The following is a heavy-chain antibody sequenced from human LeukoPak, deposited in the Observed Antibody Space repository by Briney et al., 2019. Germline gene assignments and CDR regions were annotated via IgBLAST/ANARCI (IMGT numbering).Heavy chain of an antibody. CDR2: ISYDGSNK. D-gene: IGHD3-3*01. Sequence: PGGSLRLSCAASGFTFSSYAMHWVRQAPGKGLEWVAVISYDGSNKYYAGSVKGRFTISRDNSKNTLYLQMNSLRAEDTAVYYCAREARSGYSDYWGQGTLVTVSS. CDR1: GFTFSSYA. V-gene: IGHV3-30-3*01. CDR3: AREARSGYSDY. J-gene: IGHJ4*02.